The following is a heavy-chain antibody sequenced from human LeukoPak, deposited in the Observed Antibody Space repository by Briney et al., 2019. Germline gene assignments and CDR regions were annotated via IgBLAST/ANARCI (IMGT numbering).Heavy chain of an antibody. D-gene: IGHD2-21*02. CDR3: ARARGGDCYSDY. Sequence: GGSLRLSCAASGFTVSSNYMSWVRQAPGKGLERVANIKQDGSEKYYVDSVKGRFTISRDNAKNSLYLQMNSLRAEDTAVYYCARARGGDCYSDYWGQGTLVTVSS. CDR1: GFTVSSNY. CDR2: IKQDGSEK. J-gene: IGHJ4*02. V-gene: IGHV3-7*01.